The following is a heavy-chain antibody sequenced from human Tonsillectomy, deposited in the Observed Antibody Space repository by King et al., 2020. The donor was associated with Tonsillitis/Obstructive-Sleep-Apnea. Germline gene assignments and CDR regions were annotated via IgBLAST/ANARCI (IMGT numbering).Heavy chain of an antibody. V-gene: IGHV1-69*01. CDR1: GGTFSSYA. Sequence: VQLVESGAEVKKPGSSVKVSCKASGGTFSSYAISWVRQAPGQGLEWMGGIIPIFGTANYAQKFQGRVTITADESTSTAYRGLSSLRSEDTAVYYCASSSYCSSTSCYIRYYYYMDVWGKGTTVTVSS. D-gene: IGHD2-2*02. CDR2: IIPIFGTA. J-gene: IGHJ6*03. CDR3: ASSSYCSSTSCYIRYYYYMDV.